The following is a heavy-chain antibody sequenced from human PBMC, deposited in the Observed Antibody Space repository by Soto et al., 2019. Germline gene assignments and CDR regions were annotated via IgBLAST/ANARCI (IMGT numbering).Heavy chain of an antibody. Sequence: QVQLVESGGGVVQPGRSLRLSCAASGFTFSSYGMHWVRQAPGKGLEWVAVLSYDGSDKYYADSVKGRFTISRENSKNTLFLQMNSLRAEDTAVYYCARVGTSGSYSYYYYYGMDVWGQGTTVTVSS. CDR2: LSYDGSDK. CDR3: ARVGTSGSYSYYYYYGMDV. V-gene: IGHV3-30*03. D-gene: IGHD1-26*01. J-gene: IGHJ6*02. CDR1: GFTFSSYG.